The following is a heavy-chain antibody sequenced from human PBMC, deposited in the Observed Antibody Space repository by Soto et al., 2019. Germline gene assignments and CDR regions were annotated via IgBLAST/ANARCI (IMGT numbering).Heavy chain of an antibody. D-gene: IGHD3-9*01. CDR3: AKKRYDILTGYYTDFMY. CDR1: GFTFSSYA. Sequence: PGGSLRLSCAASGFTFSSYAMSWVRQAPGKGLEWVSAISGSGGSTYYADSVKGRFTISRDNSKNTLYLQMNSLRAEDTAVYYCAKKRYDILTGYYTDFMYWGQGTLVTVSS. V-gene: IGHV3-23*01. J-gene: IGHJ4*02. CDR2: ISGSGGST.